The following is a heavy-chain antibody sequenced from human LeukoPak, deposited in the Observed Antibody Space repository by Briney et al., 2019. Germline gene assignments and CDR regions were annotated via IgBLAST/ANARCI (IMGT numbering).Heavy chain of an antibody. D-gene: IGHD1-26*01. CDR2: ISYDGGNK. V-gene: IGHV3-30-3*01. J-gene: IGHJ6*02. CDR3: AKDRALWEPAMDV. CDR1: GFTFSTYA. Sequence: GGSLRLSCAVTGFTFSTYAMHWVRQVPVKGLEWVAVISYDGGNKYYADSVKGRFTISRDNSKNTLYLQMNSLRAEDTAVYYCAKDRALWEPAMDVWGQGTTVTVSS.